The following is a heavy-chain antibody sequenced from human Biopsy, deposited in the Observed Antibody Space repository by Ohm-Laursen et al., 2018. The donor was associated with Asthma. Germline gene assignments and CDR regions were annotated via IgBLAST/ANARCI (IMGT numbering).Heavy chain of an antibody. CDR1: GGTFNSDA. CDR2: IIPIFGTP. V-gene: IGHV1-69*13. Sequence: SVKVSCKASGGTFNSDAISWVRQAPGQGLEWMGGIIPIFGTPSYVQNFQSRLTITADDSTSTVYMELSSLRSEDTAMYYCARSYCGGDCFSPFDYWGQGTLVTVSS. D-gene: IGHD2-21*01. CDR3: ARSYCGGDCFSPFDY. J-gene: IGHJ4*02.